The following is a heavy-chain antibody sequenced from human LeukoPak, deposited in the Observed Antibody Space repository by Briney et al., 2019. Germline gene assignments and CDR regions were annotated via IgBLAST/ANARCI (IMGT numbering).Heavy chain of an antibody. CDR2: FDPEDGET. J-gene: IGHJ5*02. V-gene: IGHV1-24*01. CDR3: ATAELWGGYELPNL. D-gene: IGHD5-12*01. CDR1: GYTLTELS. Sequence: ASVKVSCKVSGYTLTELSMHWVRQAPGKGLEWMGGFDPEDGETIYAQKFQGRVTMTEDTSKDTAYMELSSLRSEDTAVYYCATAELWGGYELPNLWGQGTLVTVSS.